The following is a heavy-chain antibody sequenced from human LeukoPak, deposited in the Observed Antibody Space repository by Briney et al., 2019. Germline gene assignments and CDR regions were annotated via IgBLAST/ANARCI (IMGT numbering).Heavy chain of an antibody. CDR1: GYTLTELS. D-gene: IGHD6-6*01. J-gene: IGHJ4*02. CDR3: ARSEYSSSSGFDY. Sequence: ASVKVSCKVSGYTLTELSMHWVRQAPGKGLEWMGGFDPEDGETIYAQKLQGRVTMTTDTSTSTAYMELRSLRSDDTAVYYCARSEYSSSSGFDYWGQGTLVTVSS. V-gene: IGHV1-24*01. CDR2: FDPEDGET.